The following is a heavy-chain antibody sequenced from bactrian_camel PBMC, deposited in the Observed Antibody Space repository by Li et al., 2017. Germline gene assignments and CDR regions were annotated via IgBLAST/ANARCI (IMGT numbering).Heavy chain of an antibody. V-gene: IGHV3S61*01. CDR2: TDSDGET. CDR1: GFTFDDSD. CDR3: VACGGACKEYGPEGY. J-gene: IGHJ6*01. Sequence: HVQLVESGGGSVQAGETLRLACTASGFTFDDSDMGWYRQVPGKEREGVACTDSDGETNYADSVKGRFTISLDSAKNTLYLQMNSLKTEDTAVYYCVACGGACKEYGPEGYWGHGTQVTVS. D-gene: IGHD1*01.